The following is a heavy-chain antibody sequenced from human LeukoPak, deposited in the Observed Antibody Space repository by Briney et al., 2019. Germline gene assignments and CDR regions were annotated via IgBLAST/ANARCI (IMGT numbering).Heavy chain of an antibody. Sequence: PGGSLRLSCEASGFTFSSYWMSWVRQAPGKGLEWVANIKQDGSDKYYVDSVEGRFTISRDNSKNSLYLQMNSLRAEDTAVYYCASPPGRSYGHYSDYWGQGTLVTVSS. CDR3: ASPPGRSYGHYSDY. V-gene: IGHV3-7*01. CDR1: GFTFSSYW. J-gene: IGHJ4*02. CDR2: IKQDGSDK. D-gene: IGHD3-10*01.